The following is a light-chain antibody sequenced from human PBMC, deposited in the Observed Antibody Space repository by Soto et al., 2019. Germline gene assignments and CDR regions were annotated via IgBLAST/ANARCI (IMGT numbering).Light chain of an antibody. V-gene: IGKV3-15*01. J-gene: IGKJ2*01. CDR2: DAS. CDR3: HQCNNWQYT. CDR1: QSVRSN. Sequence: EVVMTQSPATLSVSPGERATLSCRASQSVRSNLVWYQQKPGQAPRLLIYDASTRATGIPGRFSGSGSGTELTLIISSLQAEDFALYFCHQCNNWQYTFGHGTKLEIK.